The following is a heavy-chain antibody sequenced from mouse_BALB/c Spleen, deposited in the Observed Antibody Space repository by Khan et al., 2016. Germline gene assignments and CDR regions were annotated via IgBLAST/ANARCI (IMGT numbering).Heavy chain of an antibody. CDR1: GFTFSSYW. J-gene: IGHJ3*01. CDR2: IRLKSDNYAT. D-gene: IGHD2-14*01. CDR3: TDGGYDVRFAY. V-gene: IGHV6-3*01. Sequence: EVKLEESGGGLVQPGGSMKLSCVASGFTFSSYWMSWVRQSPEKGLEWVAEIRLKSDNYATHYAESVKGKFTISRDDSKSRLYLQMNSLRAEDTGFYYCTDGGYDVRFAYWGQGTLVTVSA.